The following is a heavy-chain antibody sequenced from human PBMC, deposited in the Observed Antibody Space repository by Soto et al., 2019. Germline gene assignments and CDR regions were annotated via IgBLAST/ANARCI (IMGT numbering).Heavy chain of an antibody. D-gene: IGHD2-21*02. CDR2: VYHTGNI. V-gene: IGHV4-30-2*01. CDR1: GGSISSGAYS. J-gene: IGHJ4*02. CDR3: ARFRGTAILDF. Sequence: SETLSLTCAVSGGSISSGAYSWSWIRQPPGKGLEWIGYVYHTGNIYYNPSLESRVTISVDRSKNQFSLELTSVTAADTAVYYCARFRGTAILDFWGQGTLVTVSS.